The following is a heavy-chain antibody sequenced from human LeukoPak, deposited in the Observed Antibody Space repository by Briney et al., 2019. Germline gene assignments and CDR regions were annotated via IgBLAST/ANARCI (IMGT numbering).Heavy chain of an antibody. V-gene: IGHV3-74*01. CDR2: INSDGSST. J-gene: IGHJ4*02. Sequence: GGSLRLSCAASGFTFSSYWMHWVRQAPGKGLVWVSRINSDGSSTSYADSVKGRFTISRDNAKNTLYLQMNSLRAEDTAVYYCAKDLAYYYDSSGFDYWGQGTLVTVSS. CDR3: AKDLAYYYDSSGFDY. D-gene: IGHD3-22*01. CDR1: GFTFSSYW.